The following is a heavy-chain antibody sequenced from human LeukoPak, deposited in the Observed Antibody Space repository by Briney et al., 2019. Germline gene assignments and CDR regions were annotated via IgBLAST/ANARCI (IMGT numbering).Heavy chain of an antibody. V-gene: IGHV1-18*01. CDR3: AKCLRGGSSATCYDAFDI. D-gene: IGHD2-2*01. J-gene: IGHJ3*02. CDR2: ISTKGNT. CDR1: GYSFTTHG. Sequence: GASVKVSCKASGYSFTTHGFSWLRQAPGQGLEWMGWISTKGNTNYAQNLQGRVTLTTDTSTNTAYMELMSLRSDGTAMYYCAKCLRGGSSATCYDAFDIWGQGTMVTVSS.